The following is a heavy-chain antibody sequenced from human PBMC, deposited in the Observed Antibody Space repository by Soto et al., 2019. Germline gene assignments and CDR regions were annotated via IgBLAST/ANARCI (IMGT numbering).Heavy chain of an antibody. CDR3: ARDGLLGYFDY. CDR2: ISYDGSNK. V-gene: IGHV3-30-3*01. Sequence: QVQLVESGGGVVQPGRSLRLSCAASGFTFSSYAMHWVRQAPGKGLEWVAVISYDGSNKYYADSMKGRFTISRDNSKNTLYLQMNSLRAEDTAVYYCARDGLLGYFDYWGQGTLVTVSS. D-gene: IGHD3-16*01. CDR1: GFTFSSYA. J-gene: IGHJ4*02.